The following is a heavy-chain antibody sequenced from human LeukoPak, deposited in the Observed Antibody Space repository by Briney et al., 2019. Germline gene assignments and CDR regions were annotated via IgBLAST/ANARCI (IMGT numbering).Heavy chain of an antibody. J-gene: IGHJ4*02. CDR1: GFTFSSYS. V-gene: IGHV3-48*01. CDR3: ASLSGYSSY. CDR2: ISSSSSTI. D-gene: IGHD6-19*01. Sequence: GGSLRLSCAASGFTFSSYSMNWVCQAPGKGLEWVSYISSSSSTIYYADSVKGRFTISRDNAKNSLYLQMNSLRAEDTAVYYCASLSGYSSYWGQGTLVTVSS.